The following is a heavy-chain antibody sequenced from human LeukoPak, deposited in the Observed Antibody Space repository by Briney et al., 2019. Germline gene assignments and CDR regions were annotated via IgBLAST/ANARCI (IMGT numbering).Heavy chain of an antibody. D-gene: IGHD4-17*01. V-gene: IGHV3-49*04. Sequence: GGSLRLSCTGSGFNFGDYGLSWVRQAPGKGLEWIGFIRRRANDGTTEYAASIKGRFTISRDDSKSIAYLQMNGLQAEDTALYYCTRADGDYDHHFFDYWGQGTQVIVSS. CDR1: GFNFGDYG. CDR3: TRADGDYDHHFFDY. CDR2: IRRRANDGTT. J-gene: IGHJ4*02.